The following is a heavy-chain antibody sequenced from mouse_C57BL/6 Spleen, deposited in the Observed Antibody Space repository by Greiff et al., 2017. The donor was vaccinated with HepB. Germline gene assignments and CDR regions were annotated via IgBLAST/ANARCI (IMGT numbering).Heavy chain of an antibody. J-gene: IGHJ2*01. CDR3: ARRGAYYSNYEGNYFDY. Sequence: EVQLQESGPELVKPGASVKIPCKASGYTFTDYNMDWVKQSHGKSLEWIGDINPNNGGTIYNQKFKGKATLTVDKSSSTAYMELRSLTSEDTAVYYCARRGAYYSNYEGNYFDYWGQGTTLTVSS. V-gene: IGHV1-18*01. CDR1: GYTFTDYN. D-gene: IGHD2-5*01. CDR2: INPNNGGT.